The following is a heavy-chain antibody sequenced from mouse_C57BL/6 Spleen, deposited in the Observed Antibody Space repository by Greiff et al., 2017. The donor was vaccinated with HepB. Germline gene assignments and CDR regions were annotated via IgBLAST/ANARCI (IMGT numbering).Heavy chain of an antibody. D-gene: IGHD1-1*01. V-gene: IGHV1-22*01. Sequence: EVKLMESGPELVKPGASVKMSCKASGYTFTDYNMHWVKQSHGKSLEWIGYINPNNGGTSYNQKFKGKATLTVNKSSSTAYMELRSLTSEDSAVYYCARLTTVVATYYFDYWGQGTTLTVSS. CDR1: GYTFTDYN. CDR3: ARLTTVVATYYFDY. CDR2: INPNNGGT. J-gene: IGHJ2*01.